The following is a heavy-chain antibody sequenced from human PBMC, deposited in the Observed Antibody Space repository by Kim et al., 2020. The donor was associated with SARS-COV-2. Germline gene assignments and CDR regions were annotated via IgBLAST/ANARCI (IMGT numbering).Heavy chain of an antibody. CDR3: RWLVN. D-gene: IGHD5-18*01. Sequence: RSIGSYIYYADSVKGRFTISRDNAKNSLYLQMNSLRAEDTAVYYCRWLVNWGQGTLVTVSS. V-gene: IGHV3-21*01. J-gene: IGHJ4*02. CDR2: RSIGSYI.